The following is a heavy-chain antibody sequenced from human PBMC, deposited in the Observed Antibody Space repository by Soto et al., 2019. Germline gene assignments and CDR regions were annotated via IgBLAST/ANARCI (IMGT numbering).Heavy chain of an antibody. V-gene: IGHV4-39*01. Sequence: SETLSRTGTVSGGSVTSSGYYWGWIRQSPGKGLEWIGSVYYRGRSYSKSSVKSRVTISVDTSKNQFSLNLNSVTASDTAVYFRVSQPTTVIPPAYFDYWAPGALVTVSS. CDR3: VSQPTTVIPPAYFDY. D-gene: IGHD4-4*01. CDR2: VYYRGRS. J-gene: IGHJ4*02. CDR1: GGSVTSSGYY.